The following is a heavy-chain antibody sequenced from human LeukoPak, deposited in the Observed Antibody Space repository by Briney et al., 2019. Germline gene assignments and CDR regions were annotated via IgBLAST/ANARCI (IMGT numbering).Heavy chain of an antibody. Sequence: ASVKVSCKASGYTFTSHGISWVRQAPGQGLEWMGWISAYNGDTKYAQNLQGRVTMTTDTSASTACMELSSLRSEDTAVYYCARVGQYCSPTTCHYDYWGQGTLVTVSS. J-gene: IGHJ4*02. CDR1: GYTFTSHG. D-gene: IGHD2-15*01. CDR2: ISAYNGDT. V-gene: IGHV1-18*01. CDR3: ARVGQYCSPTTCHYDY.